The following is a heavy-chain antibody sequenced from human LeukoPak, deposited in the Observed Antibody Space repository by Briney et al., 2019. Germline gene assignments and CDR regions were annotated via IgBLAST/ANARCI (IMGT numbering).Heavy chain of an antibody. CDR2: IYNSGST. CDR1: GGSISIYY. D-gene: IGHD3-16*01. V-gene: IGHV4-59*01. Sequence: PSETLALTCIVSGGSISIYYWNWIRQPPGKGLEWIGYIYNSGSTDYNPSLKRRVTISADTSKNQFSLKLTSVTAADTAVYYCARDRELGSWGQGILVTVSS. CDR3: ARDRELGS. J-gene: IGHJ5*02.